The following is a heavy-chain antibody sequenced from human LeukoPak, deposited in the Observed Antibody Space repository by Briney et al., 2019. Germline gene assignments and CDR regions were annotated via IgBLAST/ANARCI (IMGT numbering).Heavy chain of an antibody. CDR1: GFIFNSYG. J-gene: IGHJ4*02. CDR2: IKQDGSAK. CDR3: ARAVATINDY. V-gene: IGHV3-7*01. Sequence: GRSLRLSCAASGFIFNSYGIHWFRQAPGKGLEWVAHIKQDGSAKHYVDSVKGRCTISRDNAKNSVFLQMNSLRAEDTAVYYCARAVATINDYWGQGTLVTVSS. D-gene: IGHD5-12*01.